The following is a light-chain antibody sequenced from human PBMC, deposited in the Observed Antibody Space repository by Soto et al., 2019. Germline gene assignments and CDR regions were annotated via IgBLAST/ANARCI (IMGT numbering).Light chain of an antibody. CDR1: SSDVGGYNY. Sequence: QSVLTQPASVSGSPGQSITLSCTGTSSDVGGYNYVSWYQQHPGKAPKLMIYEVSNRPSGVSNRFSGSKSGTSASLAISGLQSEDEAEYYCAAWDDSLNGPVFGGGTKLTVL. CDR2: EVS. CDR3: AAWDDSLNGPV. J-gene: IGLJ3*02. V-gene: IGLV2-14*01.